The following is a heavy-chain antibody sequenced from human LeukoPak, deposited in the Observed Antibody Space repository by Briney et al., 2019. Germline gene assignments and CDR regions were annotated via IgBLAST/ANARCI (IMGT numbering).Heavy chain of an antibody. D-gene: IGHD3-3*01. J-gene: IGHJ6*03. Sequence: PSETLSLTCTVSGGSISSYYWSWIRQPAGKGLEWIGRIYTSGSTNYNPSLKSRVTISVDTSKNQFSLKLSSVTAADTAAYYCARDSYDFWSGYHYYYMDVWGKGTTVTVSS. CDR1: GGSISSYY. CDR2: IYTSGST. V-gene: IGHV4-4*07. CDR3: ARDSYDFWSGYHYYYMDV.